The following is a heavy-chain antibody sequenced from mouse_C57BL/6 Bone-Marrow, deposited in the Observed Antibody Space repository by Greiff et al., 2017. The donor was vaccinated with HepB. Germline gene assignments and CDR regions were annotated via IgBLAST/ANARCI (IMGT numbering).Heavy chain of an antibody. CDR2: IYPGDGDT. D-gene: IGHD1-1*01. CDR3: ARKSEDYSWFAC. V-gene: IGHV1-80*01. Sequence: QVQLQQSGAELVKPGASVKISCKASGYAFSSYWMNWVKQRPGKGLEWIGQIYPGDGDTNYNGKFKGKATLTADKSSSTAYMQLSSLTSEDSAVYYCARKSEDYSWFACWGQGTLVTVSA. CDR1: GYAFSSYW. J-gene: IGHJ3*01.